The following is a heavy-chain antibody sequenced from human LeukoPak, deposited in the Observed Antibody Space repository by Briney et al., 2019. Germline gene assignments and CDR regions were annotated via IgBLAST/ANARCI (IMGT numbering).Heavy chain of an antibody. J-gene: IGHJ4*02. CDR2: ISTRSDFT. CDR3: ARVDSSGYYIHLDY. Sequence: GGSLRLSCAASGFTFSSYTMSWVRLAPGKELEWVSSISTRSDFTYYADSLKGRFTISRDNAKNSLYLQMNSLRAEDTAVYYCARVDSSGYYIHLDYWGRGTLVTVSS. V-gene: IGHV3-21*01. CDR1: GFTFSSYT. D-gene: IGHD3-22*01.